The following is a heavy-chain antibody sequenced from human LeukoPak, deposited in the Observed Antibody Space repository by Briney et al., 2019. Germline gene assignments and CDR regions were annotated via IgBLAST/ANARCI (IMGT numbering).Heavy chain of an antibody. J-gene: IGHJ6*03. CDR2: IYTSGST. D-gene: IGHD3-3*02. CDR3: ARDNGSGYTKGYEHYYYYLDV. Sequence: PSETLSLTCTVSGGSIGTTYWSWIRQPAGKGLEWIGRIYTSGSTNYNPSLKSRVTMSVDTSKNQFSLKLSSVTAADTAVYYCARDNGSGYTKGYEHYYYYLDVWGKGTTVTVSS. CDR1: GGSIGTTY. V-gene: IGHV4-4*07.